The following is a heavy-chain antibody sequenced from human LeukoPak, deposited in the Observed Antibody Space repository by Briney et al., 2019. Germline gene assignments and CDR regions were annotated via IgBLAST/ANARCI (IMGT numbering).Heavy chain of an antibody. D-gene: IGHD3-10*02. CDR1: GFTFSSYT. Sequence: GGSLRLSCAASGFTFSSYTMNWVRQAPGKGLEWVSSITSSGSTIYYADSVKGRFTISRDNAKNSLYLQMNSLRAEDTAVYYCAELGITMIGGVWGKGTTVTISS. V-gene: IGHV3-48*04. J-gene: IGHJ6*04. CDR3: AELGITMIGGV. CDR2: ITSSGSTI.